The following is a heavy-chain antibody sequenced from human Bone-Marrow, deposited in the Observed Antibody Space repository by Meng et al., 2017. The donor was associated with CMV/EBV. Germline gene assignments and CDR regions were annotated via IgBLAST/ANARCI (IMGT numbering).Heavy chain of an antibody. V-gene: IGHV3-21*01. CDR2: IGRSGTDV. J-gene: IGHJ4*02. CDR3: ATDPNWGTL. D-gene: IGHD7-27*01. CDR1: QLIFSTYD. Sequence: VQLVGAGGGLVKPGGSLRLSCAVSQLIFSTYDMNWVRQAPGKGLEWVSSIGRSGTDVSYADSVKGRFTISRDIPKNSLYLQMNSLRAEDTAVYYCATDPNWGTLWGQGALVTVSS.